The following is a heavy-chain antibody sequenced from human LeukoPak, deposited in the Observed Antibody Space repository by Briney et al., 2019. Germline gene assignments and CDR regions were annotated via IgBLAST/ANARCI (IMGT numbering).Heavy chain of an antibody. V-gene: IGHV3-53*01. CDR1: GFTVSSSY. J-gene: IGHJ5*02. D-gene: IGHD2-8*01. Sequence: PGGSLRLSCAASGFTVSSSYMNWVRQAPGKGLEWVSLIYSDGSTYYADSVKGRFIISRDNSANTLYLQMNSLRAEDTAVYYCARFQPIYTNSYAWFDPWGQGTLVTVSS. CDR2: IYSDGST. CDR3: ARFQPIYTNSYAWFDP.